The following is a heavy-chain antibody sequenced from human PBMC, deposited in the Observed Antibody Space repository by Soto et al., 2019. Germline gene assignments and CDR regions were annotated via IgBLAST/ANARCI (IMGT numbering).Heavy chain of an antibody. CDR3: AGGTDYFDY. Sequence: QVQLVESGGAVVQPGRSLRLSCAASGFTFSNYGMHWARQAPGKGLEWVAAILYDGSNKYYADSVKGRFTISRDNSKNTLYLQMNSLRAEDTAVYYCAGGTDYFDYCGQGTLVTFSS. CDR2: ILYDGSNK. V-gene: IGHV3-33*01. J-gene: IGHJ4*02. D-gene: IGHD1-26*01. CDR1: GFTFSNYG.